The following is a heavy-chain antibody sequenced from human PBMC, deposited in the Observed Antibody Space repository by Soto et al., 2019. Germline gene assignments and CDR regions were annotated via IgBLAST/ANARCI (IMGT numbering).Heavy chain of an antibody. CDR2: IYYSGST. J-gene: IGHJ5*02. Sequence: SETLSLTCTVSGGSISSGGYYWSWIRQHPGKGLEWIGYIYYSGSTYYNPALKSRVTISVDTSKNQFSLKLSSVTAADTAVHYCASGVVVVPAAIENWFDPWGEGTLVTVSS. V-gene: IGHV4-31*03. CDR1: GGSISSGGYY. D-gene: IGHD2-2*02. CDR3: ASGVVVVPAAIENWFDP.